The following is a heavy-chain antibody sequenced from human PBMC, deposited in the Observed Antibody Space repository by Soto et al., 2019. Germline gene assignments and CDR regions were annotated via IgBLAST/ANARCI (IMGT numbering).Heavy chain of an antibody. V-gene: IGHV1-46*03. CDR2: INPSGGST. CDR3: ARDHIAAAGTLDDYYYMDV. Sequence: QVQLVQSGAEVKKPGASVKVSCKASGYTFTSYYMHWVRQAPGQGLEWMGIINPSGGSTSYAKKFQGRVTMTRDTSTSTVYMELSSLRSEDTAVYYCARDHIAAAGTLDDYYYMDVWGKGTTVTVSS. J-gene: IGHJ6*03. CDR1: GYTFTSYY. D-gene: IGHD6-13*01.